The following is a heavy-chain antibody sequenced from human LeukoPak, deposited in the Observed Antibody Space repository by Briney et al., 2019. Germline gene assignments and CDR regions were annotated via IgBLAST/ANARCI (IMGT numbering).Heavy chain of an antibody. D-gene: IGHD3-9*01. CDR1: GFTFSNYG. J-gene: IGHJ6*03. V-gene: IGHV3-30*04. CDR3: AREGHYDILTGYSPLEYYFYYVDV. CDR2: ISSDGVEK. Sequence: GGSLRLSCEASGFTFSNYGIHWVRQTPGKGLEWVAAISSDGVEKHYADSVKGRFTISRDNSKSTLYLQMNSLRAEDTALYYCAREGHYDILTGYSPLEYYFYYVDVWGKGTTVTVSS.